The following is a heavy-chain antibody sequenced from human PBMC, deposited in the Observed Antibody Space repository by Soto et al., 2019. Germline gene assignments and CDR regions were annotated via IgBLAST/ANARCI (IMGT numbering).Heavy chain of an antibody. V-gene: IGHV3-23*01. D-gene: IGHD3-10*01. CDR1: GFTFSGYA. Sequence: AGSLRLSCAASGFTFSGYAVSWVRQAPGKGLEWVSAISGSDGSTYYADSVKGRFTISRDNSKNTLYLQMNSLRAEDTAVYYCAKQWLGWFDPWGQGTLVTVSS. CDR2: ISGSDGST. J-gene: IGHJ5*02. CDR3: AKQWLGWFDP.